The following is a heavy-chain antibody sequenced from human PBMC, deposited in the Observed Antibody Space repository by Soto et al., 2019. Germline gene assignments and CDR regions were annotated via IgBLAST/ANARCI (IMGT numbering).Heavy chain of an antibody. CDR1: GYTFTSYG. Sequence: QVQLVQSGVEVEKPGAPVKVSCKASGYTFTSYGISWVRQAPGQGLEWMGWISAYNGNTNYAQKFQGRVTMTTDTSTSTAYMELRSLRSDDTAVYYCARDVPTVTTGGPDYWGQGTLVTVSS. CDR3: ARDVPTVTTGGPDY. J-gene: IGHJ4*02. V-gene: IGHV1-18*01. D-gene: IGHD4-17*01. CDR2: ISAYNGNT.